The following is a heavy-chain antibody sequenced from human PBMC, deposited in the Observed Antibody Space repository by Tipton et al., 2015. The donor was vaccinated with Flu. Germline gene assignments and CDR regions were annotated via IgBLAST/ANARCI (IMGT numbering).Heavy chain of an antibody. CDR1: GFTFSSYA. V-gene: IGHV3-64D*06. CDR2: ISSNGGST. D-gene: IGHD2-2*02. CDR3: VKGVVVPAAIPRQPPFDY. J-gene: IGHJ4*02. Sequence: SLRLSCSASGFTFSSYAMHWVRQAPGKGLEYVSAISSNGGSTYYADSVKGRFTISRDNSKNTLYLQMSSLRAEDTAVYYCVKGVVVPAAIPRQPPFDYWGQGTLVTVSS.